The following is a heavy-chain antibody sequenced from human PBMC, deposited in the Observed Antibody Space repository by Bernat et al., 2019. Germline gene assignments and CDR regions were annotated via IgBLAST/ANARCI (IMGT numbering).Heavy chain of an antibody. CDR1: GYTFASYG. CDR3: ARGTYLDY. CDR2: ISAYSAST. J-gene: IGHJ4*02. V-gene: IGHV1-18*01. Sequence: QVQLVQSGAEVKKPGASVKVSCKASGYTFASYGITWVRQAPGQGLEWMGWISAYSASTDSAQKLQGRVSMTTDTSTSTAYMELSSLRSDDTAVYYCARGTYLDYWGQGTLVTVSS.